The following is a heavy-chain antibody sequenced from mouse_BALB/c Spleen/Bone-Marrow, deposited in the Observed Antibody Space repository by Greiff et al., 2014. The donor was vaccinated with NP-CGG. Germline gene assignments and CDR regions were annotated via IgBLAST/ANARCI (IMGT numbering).Heavy chain of an antibody. V-gene: IGHV1-9*01. J-gene: IGHJ3*01. CDR3: ARRVPFAY. CDR2: ILPGSGST. Sequence: VKLMESGAELMKPGASVKISCKATGYTFSSYWIEWVKQRPGHGFEWIGEILPGSGSTNYNEKFKGKATFTADTSSNTAYMQLSSLTSEDSAVYYCARRVPFAYWGQGTLVTVSA. CDR1: GYTFSSYW.